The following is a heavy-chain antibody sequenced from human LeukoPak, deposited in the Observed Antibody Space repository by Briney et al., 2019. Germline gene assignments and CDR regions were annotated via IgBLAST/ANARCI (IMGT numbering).Heavy chain of an antibody. CDR2: IYPGDSDT. CDR1: GYSFTSYW. V-gene: IGHV5-51*01. J-gene: IGHJ3*02. D-gene: IGHD3-22*01. Sequence: GESLKISCKGSGYSFTSYWIGWVRQMPGKGLEWMGIIYPGDSDTRYSPSFQGQVTISADKSISTAYLQWSSLKASDTAMYYCARHRYYYDSSGYYYAAFDIWGQGTMVTVSS. CDR3: ARHRYYYDSSGYYYAAFDI.